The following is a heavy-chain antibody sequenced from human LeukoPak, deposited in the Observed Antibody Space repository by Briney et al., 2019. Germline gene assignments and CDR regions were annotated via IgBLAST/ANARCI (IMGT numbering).Heavy chain of an antibody. CDR1: GFTFSSYA. Sequence: GGSLRLSCSASGFTFSSYAMHWVRQAPEKGLKYVSAISSNGGSTYYAESVKGRFTISRDNFKNTLYLQMSSLRAEDTAVYYCVRRVATSTFDYWGQGTLVTVSS. J-gene: IGHJ4*02. CDR2: ISSNGGST. D-gene: IGHD5-12*01. CDR3: VRRVATSTFDY. V-gene: IGHV3-64D*06.